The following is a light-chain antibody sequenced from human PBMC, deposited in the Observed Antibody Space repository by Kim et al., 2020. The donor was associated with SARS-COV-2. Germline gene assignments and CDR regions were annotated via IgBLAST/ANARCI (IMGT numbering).Light chain of an antibody. V-gene: IGKV3-11*01. J-gene: IGKJ2*01. Sequence: ETVLTQSPATLSLSPGERATLSCRASQSVSSHLAWYQQKPGQAPSLLIYEASNRATGIPARFSGSGSGTDFTLTISSLEPEDFAVYYWQQRSNWLVTFGQGTKLEI. CDR2: EAS. CDR3: QQRSNWLVT. CDR1: QSVSSH.